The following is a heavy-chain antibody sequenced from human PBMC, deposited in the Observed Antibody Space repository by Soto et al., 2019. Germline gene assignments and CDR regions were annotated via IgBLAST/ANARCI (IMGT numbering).Heavy chain of an antibody. D-gene: IGHD3-10*01. CDR3: TTDGAFGGVVVAFHL. Sequence: EVQMVESGGGLVKPGGSLRLSCAVSGFSFSEVWMNWVRQTPGKGLECVGRIKSKAAGGAIDYAAPVKGRFTISRDDSKDTLYLQINGLKTEDTAVYYCTTDGAFGGVVVAFHLWGLGTLLTVSS. CDR1: GFSFSEVW. CDR2: IKSKAAGGAI. J-gene: IGHJ3*01. V-gene: IGHV3-15*07.